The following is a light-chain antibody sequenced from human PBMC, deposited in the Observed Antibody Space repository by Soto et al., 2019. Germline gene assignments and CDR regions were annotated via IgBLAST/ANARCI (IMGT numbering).Light chain of an antibody. CDR2: DAS. CDR3: QQNDNYPLT. J-gene: IGKJ4*01. V-gene: IGKV1-5*01. Sequence: DIQMTQSRSTLSASVGASVTIAWRASQSISSWLAWYQQKPGTAPKLLIFDASRLESGVPSRFSGSASGTEFTLTISSLQPEDFATYYCQQNDNYPLTFGGGTKVDI. CDR1: QSISSW.